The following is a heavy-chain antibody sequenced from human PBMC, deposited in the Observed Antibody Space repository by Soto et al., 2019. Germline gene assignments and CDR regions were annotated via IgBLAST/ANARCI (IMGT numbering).Heavy chain of an antibody. CDR1: GGSLSGYY. Sequence: SETLSLTCAVYGGSLSGYYWTWFRQPPGKGLEWIGEINHTGGINYTPSLKSRLTMSLDTSKNQFSLKLSSVTAADTAVYYCARGCRGHCFWSGLNHCIDHWGQGNVVTRLL. V-gene: IGHV4-34*01. CDR2: INHTGGI. J-gene: IGHJ5*02. D-gene: IGHD3-3*01. CDR3: ARGCRGHCFWSGLNHCIDH.